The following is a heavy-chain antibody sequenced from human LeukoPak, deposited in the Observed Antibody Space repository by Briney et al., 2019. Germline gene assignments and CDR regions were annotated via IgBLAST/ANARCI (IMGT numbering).Heavy chain of an antibody. J-gene: IGHJ6*03. V-gene: IGHV1-69*06. CDR3: ARDAGTGLYYYYYMDV. CDR2: IIPIFGTA. D-gene: IGHD2-8*02. CDR1: GGTFSSYA. Sequence: ASVKVSCKASGGTFSSYAISWVRQAPGQGLEWMGGIIPIFGTANYAQKFQGRVTITADKSTSTAYMELSSLRSEDTAVYYCARDAGTGLYYYYYMDVWGKGTTVTVSS.